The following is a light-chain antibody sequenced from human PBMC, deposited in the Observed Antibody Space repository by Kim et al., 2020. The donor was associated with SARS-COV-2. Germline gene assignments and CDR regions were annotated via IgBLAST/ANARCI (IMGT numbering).Light chain of an antibody. CDR2: GAS. Sequence: ETMMTQSPATLSVSPGGRATLSCRASQNIRSNLAWYQQKPGQAPRLLIYGASTRATGIPARFSGGGSEAEFTLTISSLQSEDFASYFCQQYNDWPLTFGGGTKLEI. V-gene: IGKV3-15*01. J-gene: IGKJ4*01. CDR3: QQYNDWPLT. CDR1: QNIRSN.